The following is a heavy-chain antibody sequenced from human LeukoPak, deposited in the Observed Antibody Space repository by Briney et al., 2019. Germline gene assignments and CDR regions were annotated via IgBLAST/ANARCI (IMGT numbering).Heavy chain of an antibody. D-gene: IGHD2-21*02. V-gene: IGHV1-2*02. Sequence: WASVKVSCKASGYTFTGYYMHWVRQAPGQGLEWMGWINPNSGGTNYAQKFQGRVTMTRDTSISTAYMELSRLRSDDTAVYYCATSFAYCGGDCYSDAFDIWGQGTMVTVSS. J-gene: IGHJ3*02. CDR1: GYTFTGYY. CDR2: INPNSGGT. CDR3: ATSFAYCGGDCYSDAFDI.